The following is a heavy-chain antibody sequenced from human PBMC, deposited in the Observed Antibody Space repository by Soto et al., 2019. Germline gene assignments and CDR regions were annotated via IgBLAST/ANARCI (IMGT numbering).Heavy chain of an antibody. J-gene: IGHJ4*01. CDR1: GFTFSSYS. V-gene: IGHV3-64D*06. CDR3: GKGRGGSNYVFFD. Sequence: GGSLRLSCSASGFTFSSYSMHWVRQSPDKRLEYVSHVSGDGVRTYYADSVKGRFFISRDNSKNMLFLQLNSLRPEDSAVYYCGKGRGGSNYVFFDGAHGPLVTVSS. CDR2: VSGDGVRT. D-gene: IGHD3-16*01.